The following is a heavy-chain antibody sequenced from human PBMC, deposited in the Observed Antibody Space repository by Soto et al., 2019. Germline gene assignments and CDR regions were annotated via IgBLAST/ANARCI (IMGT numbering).Heavy chain of an antibody. Sequence: SETLSLTCTVSSDSISTYYWSWIRQPAGKGLEWIGRIYASGSTNYNPSLKSRVTMSVDTSKNQFSLNLTSVTAADTAVYYCARENVLLAASGKRDFDYWGPGTLVTVSS. D-gene: IGHD6-13*01. CDR2: IYASGST. J-gene: IGHJ4*02. CDR1: SDSISTYY. CDR3: ARENVLLAASGKRDFDY. V-gene: IGHV4-4*07.